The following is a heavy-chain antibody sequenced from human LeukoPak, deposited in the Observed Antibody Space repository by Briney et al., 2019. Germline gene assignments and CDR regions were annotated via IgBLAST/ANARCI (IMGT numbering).Heavy chain of an antibody. CDR1: GFTFSSYD. V-gene: IGHV3-21*01. Sequence: YPAGSLRLSCAVFGFTFSSYDMNWVRQAPGKGLEWVSSISSSSNYIHYADSVKGRFTISRDNAKNSLYLQMNSLRAEDTAVYFCARGTLGAWGWWGQGTLVTVSA. J-gene: IGHJ4*02. CDR3: ARGTLGAWGW. D-gene: IGHD6-19*01. CDR2: ISSSSNYI.